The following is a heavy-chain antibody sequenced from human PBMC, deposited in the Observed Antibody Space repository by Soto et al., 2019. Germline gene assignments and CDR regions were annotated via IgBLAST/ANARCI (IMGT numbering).Heavy chain of an antibody. D-gene: IGHD1-20*01. CDR1: GGSISSYY. J-gene: IGHJ5*02. CDR2: ISYSGST. CDR3: ARSYNNYVFDWFDP. Sequence: SETLSLTCTFSGGSISSYYWSLIRQAPEKGLEWIGYISYSGSTKYNPSLKSRATISADTSTNELSLKLNSVTAADTALYYCARSYNNYVFDWFDPWGQGTLVTVSS. V-gene: IGHV4-59*01.